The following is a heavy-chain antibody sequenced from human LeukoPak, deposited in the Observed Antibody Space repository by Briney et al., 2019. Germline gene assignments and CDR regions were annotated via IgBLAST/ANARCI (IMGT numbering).Heavy chain of an antibody. CDR3: AKGGDGYSFDY. Sequence: GGSLRLSCAASGFTFSSYSMNWVRQAPGKGLEWVSSISSSSSYMYYADSVKGRFTISRDNSKNTLYLQMNSLRAEDTAVYYCAKGGDGYSFDYWGQGTLVTVSS. V-gene: IGHV3-21*01. CDR1: GFTFSSYS. D-gene: IGHD5-24*01. J-gene: IGHJ4*02. CDR2: ISSSSSYM.